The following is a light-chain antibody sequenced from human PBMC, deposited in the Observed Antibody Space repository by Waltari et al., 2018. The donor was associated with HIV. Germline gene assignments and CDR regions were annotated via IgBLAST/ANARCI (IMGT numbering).Light chain of an antibody. V-gene: IGKV1-39*01. CDR3: QQSYSTPHT. Sequence: DIQMTQSPSSLSASVGDRVTITCRASQSISSYLNWYQQKPGKAPNLLIYAASSLQSGVPLRFSGRGSGTGFTLTISSLQPEDFATYYCQQSYSTPHTFGGGTKVEIK. CDR1: QSISSY. CDR2: AAS. J-gene: IGKJ4*01.